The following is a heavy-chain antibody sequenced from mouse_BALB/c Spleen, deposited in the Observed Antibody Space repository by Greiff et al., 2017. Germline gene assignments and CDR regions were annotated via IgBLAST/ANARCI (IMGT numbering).Heavy chain of an antibody. Sequence: EVKLVESGGGLVKPGGSLKLSCAASGFTFSSYTMSWVRQTPEKRLEWVATISSGGSYTYYPDSVKGRFTISRDNAKNTLYLQMSSLKSEDTAMYYCTREFITTPFAYWGQGTLVTVSA. J-gene: IGHJ3*01. CDR1: GFTFSSYT. V-gene: IGHV5-6-4*01. D-gene: IGHD1-1*01. CDR2: ISSGGSYT. CDR3: TREFITTPFAY.